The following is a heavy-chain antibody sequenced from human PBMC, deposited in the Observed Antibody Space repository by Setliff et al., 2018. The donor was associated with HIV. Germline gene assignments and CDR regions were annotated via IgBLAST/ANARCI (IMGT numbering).Heavy chain of an antibody. Sequence: LRLSCEVSGFTFGAYTMNWVRQAPGKGLEWVSSISSSSYIYYADSVKGRFTISRDNAKNSLYLQMNSLRAEDTAVYYCARDGRDSSGWSHARGDYWGQGTLVTVSS. CDR2: ISSSSYI. CDR1: GFTFGAYT. V-gene: IGHV3-21*01. D-gene: IGHD6-19*01. J-gene: IGHJ4*02. CDR3: ARDGRDSSGWSHARGDY.